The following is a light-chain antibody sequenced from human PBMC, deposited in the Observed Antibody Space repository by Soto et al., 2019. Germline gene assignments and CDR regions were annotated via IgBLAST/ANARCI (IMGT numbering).Light chain of an antibody. V-gene: IGKV1-39*01. Sequence: DIQMTQSPSSLSASVGDRVTITCRASQSISSYLNWYQQKPGKAPKLLIYAASSLQSGVPSRFSGSGSWTDFTLTISSLQPEDFATYYCQQSYSTPMYSFGQGTQLEIK. CDR3: QQSYSTPMYS. CDR1: QSISSY. J-gene: IGKJ2*03. CDR2: AAS.